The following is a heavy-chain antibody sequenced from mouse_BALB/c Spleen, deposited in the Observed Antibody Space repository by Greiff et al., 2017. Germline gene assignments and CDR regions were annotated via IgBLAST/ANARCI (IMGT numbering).Heavy chain of an antibody. CDR2: ISSGGSYT. D-gene: IGHD2-4*01. CDR1: GFTFSSYG. V-gene: IGHV5-6*02. Sequence: DVMLVESGGDLVKPGGSLKLSCAASGFTFSSYGMSWVRQTPDKRLEWVATISSGGSYTYYPDSVKGRFTISRDNAKNNLYLQMSSLKSEDTAMYYCARDHDYDGGYAMDYWGQGTSVTVSS. CDR3: ARDHDYDGGYAMDY. J-gene: IGHJ4*01.